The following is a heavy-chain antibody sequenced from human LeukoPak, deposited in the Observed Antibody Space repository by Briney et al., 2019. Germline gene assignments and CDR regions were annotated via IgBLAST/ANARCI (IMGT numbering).Heavy chain of an antibody. CDR1: AFIFSGHW. CDR3: ARGRPHGNDY. Sequence: GGSLRLSCEGSAFIFSGHWMNWVRQTPGKGLVWVSRIASDGSSTTYADSVKGRFSISRDNAKNTLYLQMNSLRVEDTAVYYCARGRPHGNDYWGQGTLVTVSS. J-gene: IGHJ4*02. V-gene: IGHV3-74*01. D-gene: IGHD4-23*01. CDR2: IASDGSST.